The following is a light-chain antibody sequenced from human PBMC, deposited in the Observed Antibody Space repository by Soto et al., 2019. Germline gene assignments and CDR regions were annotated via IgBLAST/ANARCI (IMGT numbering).Light chain of an antibody. J-gene: IGKJ2*01. CDR1: QSVSSN. CDR3: QQYHNWPPFT. V-gene: IGKV3-15*01. Sequence: EIVMTQSPATLSVSPGERVTLSCRASQSVSSNLAWYQQKPGQAPSLLIYCASTRATGIPARFSGSGSGTEFTLTISSLQSEDFAVYYCQQYHNWPPFTFGQGTKLEIK. CDR2: CAS.